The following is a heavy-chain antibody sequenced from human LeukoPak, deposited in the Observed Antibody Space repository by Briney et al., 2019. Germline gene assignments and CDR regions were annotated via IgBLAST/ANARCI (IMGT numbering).Heavy chain of an antibody. D-gene: IGHD2-2*01. CDR1: GFTFSTYA. CDR3: AKDQALSLSSSRALDY. J-gene: IGHJ4*02. Sequence: GGSLRLSCVASGFTFSTYALSWVRQAPGKGLEWVSAISSSGGSPYYADSVNGRFTFSRDNSKNTLYLQMNSLRAEDTALYYCAKDQALSLSSSRALDYWGQGTLVTVSS. V-gene: IGHV3-23*01. CDR2: ISSSGGSP.